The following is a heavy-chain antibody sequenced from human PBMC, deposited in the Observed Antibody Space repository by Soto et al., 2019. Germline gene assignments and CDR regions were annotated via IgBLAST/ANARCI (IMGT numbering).Heavy chain of an antibody. CDR2: ISGSGGST. J-gene: IGHJ4*02. Sequence: PGGSLRLSCAASGFTFSSYAMSWVRQAPGKGLEWVSAISGSGGSTYYADSVKGRFTISRDNSKNTLYLQMNSLRAEDTAVYYCAKDKYLYSSGWYAPHDYWGQGTLVTVSS. V-gene: IGHV3-23*01. D-gene: IGHD6-19*01. CDR1: GFTFSSYA. CDR3: AKDKYLYSSGWYAPHDY.